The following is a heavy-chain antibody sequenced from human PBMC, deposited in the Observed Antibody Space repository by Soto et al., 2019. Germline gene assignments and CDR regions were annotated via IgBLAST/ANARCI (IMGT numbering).Heavy chain of an antibody. Sequence: GGSLRLSFAASGFAFSSYGMHWVRQAPGKGLEWVAVISYDGSNKYYADSVKGRFTISRDNSKNTLYLQMNSLRSEDTAVYYCATTQYGDYASENWFDPWGQGTLVTVSS. J-gene: IGHJ5*02. V-gene: IGHV3-30*03. CDR1: GFAFSSYG. CDR2: ISYDGSNK. D-gene: IGHD4-17*01. CDR3: ATTQYGDYASENWFDP.